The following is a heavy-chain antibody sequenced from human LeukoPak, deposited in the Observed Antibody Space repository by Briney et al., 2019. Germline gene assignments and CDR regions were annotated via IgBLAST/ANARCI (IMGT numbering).Heavy chain of an antibody. CDR2: IHPSAGKT. CDR3: AREIGPRQLHLWGSAFDY. D-gene: IGHD5-18*01. Sequence: GASVKVSCKASGDTFTNYYMHWVRQAPGQGLEWMRIIHPSAGKTSYAQKFQGRVTMTRDTSTSTVYMELSSLRSEDTAVYYCAREIGPRQLHLWGSAFDYWGQGTLVTVSS. V-gene: IGHV1-46*01. CDR1: GDTFTNYY. J-gene: IGHJ4*02.